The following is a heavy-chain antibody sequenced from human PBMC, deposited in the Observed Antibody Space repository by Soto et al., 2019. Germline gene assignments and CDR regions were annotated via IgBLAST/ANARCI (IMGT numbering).Heavy chain of an antibody. D-gene: IGHD4-17*01. CDR1: GFTFSSYD. CDR3: ARAPNYGDYFYYYGMDV. J-gene: IGHJ6*02. CDR2: IGTAGDT. Sequence: PGGSLRLSCAASGFTFSSYDMHWVRQATGKGLEWVSAIGTAGDTYYPGSVKGRFTISRENAKNSLYLQMNSLRAGDTAVYYCARAPNYGDYFYYYGMDVWGQGTTVTVSS. V-gene: IGHV3-13*04.